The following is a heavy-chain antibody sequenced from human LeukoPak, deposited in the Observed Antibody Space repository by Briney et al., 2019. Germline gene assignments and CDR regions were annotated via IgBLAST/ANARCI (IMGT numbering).Heavy chain of an antibody. J-gene: IGHJ4*02. Sequence: SETLSLTCTVSGGSISSYYWSWIRQPAGKGLEWIGRIYTSGSTNYNPSLKSRVTISVDTSKNQFSLKLSSVTAADTAVYYCARVGAAADREGAIDYWGQGTLVTVSS. CDR3: ARVGAAADREGAIDY. V-gene: IGHV4-4*07. CDR2: IYTSGST. D-gene: IGHD6-13*01. CDR1: GGSISSYY.